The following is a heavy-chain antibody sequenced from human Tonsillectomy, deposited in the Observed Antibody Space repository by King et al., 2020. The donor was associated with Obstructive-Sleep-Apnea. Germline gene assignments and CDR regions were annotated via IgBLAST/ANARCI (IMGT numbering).Heavy chain of an antibody. J-gene: IGHJ3*02. V-gene: IGHV4-38-2*02. CDR3: ARSPGSGSYFGAYDS. Sequence: VQLQESGPGLVKPSETLSLTCTVSGYSISSGYYWGWLRQPPGKGLEWIGSIYHRGSTYYNPSLKSRVTISVDTSKIQFSLKLNSVTAADTAVYYCARSPGSGSYFGAYDSWGQGTMVTVSS. CDR2: IYHRGST. CDR1: GYSISSGYY. D-gene: IGHD3-10*01.